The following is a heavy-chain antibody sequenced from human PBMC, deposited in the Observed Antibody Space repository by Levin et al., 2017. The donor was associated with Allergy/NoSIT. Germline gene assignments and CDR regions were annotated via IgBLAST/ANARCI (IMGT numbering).Heavy chain of an antibody. V-gene: IGHV4-59*01. Sequence: SETLSFTCTVSGGSISSYYWSWIRQPPGKGLEWIGYIYYSGSTNYNPSLKSRVTISVDTSKNQFSLKLSSVTAADTAVYYCARALVKGGWIDYWGQGTLVTVSS. CDR2: IYYSGST. J-gene: IGHJ4*02. CDR1: GGSISSYY. D-gene: IGHD6-19*01. CDR3: ARALVKGGWIDY.